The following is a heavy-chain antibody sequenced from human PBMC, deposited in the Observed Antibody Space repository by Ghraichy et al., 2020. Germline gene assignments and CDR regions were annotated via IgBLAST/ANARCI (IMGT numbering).Heavy chain of an antibody. CDR2: IYYSGST. D-gene: IGHD3-10*01. CDR3: ARHVYAITYYYGSGSYGYFDY. Sequence: SETLSLTCTVSGGSISSSSYYWGWIRQPPGKGLEWIGSIYYSGSTYYNPSLKSRVTISVDTSKNQFSLKLSSVTAADTAVYYCARHVYAITYYYGSGSYGYFDYWGQGTLVTVSS. J-gene: IGHJ4*02. V-gene: IGHV4-39*01. CDR1: GGSISSSSYY.